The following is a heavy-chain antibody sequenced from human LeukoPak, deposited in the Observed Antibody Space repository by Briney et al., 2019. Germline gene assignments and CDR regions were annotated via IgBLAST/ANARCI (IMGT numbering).Heavy chain of an antibody. Sequence: TSETLSLTCTVSGSSITSRSYYWGWIRQPPGKGLEWIGSIYYSGSAYYNPSLTSRVTISVDTSKNQFSLKLSSVTAADTAVYYCASLRGYSYGPLDYWGQGTLVTVSS. D-gene: IGHD5-18*01. CDR3: ASLRGYSYGPLDY. V-gene: IGHV4-39*01. J-gene: IGHJ4*02. CDR2: IYYSGSA. CDR1: GSSITSRSYY.